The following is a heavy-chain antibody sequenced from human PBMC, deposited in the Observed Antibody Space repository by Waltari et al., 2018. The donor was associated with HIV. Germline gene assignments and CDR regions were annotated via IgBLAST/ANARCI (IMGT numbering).Heavy chain of an antibody. CDR3: ARVNQDGGNSEPLDY. CDR2: INQSGRT. Sequence: QVQLRQWGAGLLRPSETLSLPCAVYGETFSGYSWGWLRQPPGKGLEWIGEINQSGRTNYNPSLKSRVTMSVDTSKNQFSLRLNFVTAADTAVYYCARVNQDGGNSEPLDYWGQGTLVTVSS. D-gene: IGHD2-21*02. V-gene: IGHV4-34*01. J-gene: IGHJ4*02. CDR1: GETFSGYS.